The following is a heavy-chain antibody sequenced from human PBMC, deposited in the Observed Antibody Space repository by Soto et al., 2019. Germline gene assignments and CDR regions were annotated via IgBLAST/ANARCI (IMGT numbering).Heavy chain of an antibody. V-gene: IGHV2-5*02. J-gene: IGHJ4*02. CDR1: GFSLSTNGVG. CDR3: AHRTTAIDY. CDR2: IYWDDDK. D-gene: IGHD2-21*02. Sequence: QITLKESGPTLVKPTQTLTLTCTFSGFSLSTNGVGVAWIRQPPGKSLEWLALIYWDDDKRYSPSLKSRLTITKDTSKTQVVLTTTNMDPVDTATYYCAHRTTAIDYWGQGTLVTVSS.